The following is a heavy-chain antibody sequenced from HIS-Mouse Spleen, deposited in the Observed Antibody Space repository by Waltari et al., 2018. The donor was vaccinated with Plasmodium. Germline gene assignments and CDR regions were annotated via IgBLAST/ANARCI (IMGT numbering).Heavy chain of an antibody. D-gene: IGHD2-15*01. CDR1: GGSFSGYY. CDR2: ISHSGSP. J-gene: IGHJ4*02. Sequence: QVQLQQWGAGLLKPSATLSLTCAVYGGSFSGYYWSWLRQPPGKGLEWIGEISHSGSPNYYPSLKSRVTRSGDTSKTQFSLKLGSVTAADTDVYYCARLVVVASKDSYWGQGTLVTVSS. V-gene: IGHV4-34*01. CDR3: ARLVVVASKDSY.